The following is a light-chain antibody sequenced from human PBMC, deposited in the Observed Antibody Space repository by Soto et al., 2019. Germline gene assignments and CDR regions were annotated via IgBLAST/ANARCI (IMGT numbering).Light chain of an antibody. CDR2: DTS. CDR3: QQYGSSPS. CDR1: QRVSGGY. J-gene: IGKJ1*01. V-gene: IGKV3D-20*01. Sequence: DIVLTQSPATLSLSPGDRATLSCGASQRVSGGYLAWYQQKPGLAPRLIIYDTSYRATGIPDRISGSGSGTDFTLTISRLEPEDFPVYYCQQYGSSPSFGQGTKV.